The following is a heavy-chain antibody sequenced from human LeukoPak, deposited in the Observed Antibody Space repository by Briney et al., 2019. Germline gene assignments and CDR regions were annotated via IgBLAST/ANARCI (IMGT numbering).Heavy chain of an antibody. J-gene: IGHJ4*02. D-gene: IGHD4-23*01. CDR1: GFAFSDYV. Sequence: PGGSLRLSGAASGFAFSDYVMAWVRKAPGKGLEWVSSISVRGDRTYYPDSVKGRFTISRDNSKHMLYLQMNTLRADDTAIYYCAKDRDYGGNSRGIDYFDYWGQGTLVTVSS. V-gene: IGHV3-23*01. CDR2: ISVRGDRT. CDR3: AKDRDYGGNSRGIDYFDY.